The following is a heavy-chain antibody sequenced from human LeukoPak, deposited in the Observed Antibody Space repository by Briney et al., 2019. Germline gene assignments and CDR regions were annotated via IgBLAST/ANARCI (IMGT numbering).Heavy chain of an antibody. Sequence: GGSLRLSCAASGFTFSSYAMSWVRQAPGKGLEWVSAIRGSGGSTYYADSVKGRFTISRDNSKNTLYLQMNSLRAEDTAVYYCARGTSGAFAQQPLVYWGQGTLVTVSS. CDR2: IRGSGGST. V-gene: IGHV3-23*01. J-gene: IGHJ4*02. D-gene: IGHD3-10*01. CDR1: GFTFSSYA. CDR3: ARGTSGAFAQQPLVY.